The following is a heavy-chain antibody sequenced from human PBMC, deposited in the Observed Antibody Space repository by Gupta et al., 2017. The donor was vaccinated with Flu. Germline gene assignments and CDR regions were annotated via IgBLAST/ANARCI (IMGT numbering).Heavy chain of an antibody. D-gene: IGHD3-22*01. CDR3: ATQLKDYYDSSGWSWFDP. Sequence: QVQLQESGPGLVKPSQTLSLTCTVSGGSISSGGYYWSWIRPHPGKGLEWIGYIYYSGSTYYNPSLKSRVTISVDTSKNQFSLKLSSVTAADTAVYYCATQLKDYYDSSGWSWFDPWGQGTLVTVSS. CDR2: IYYSGST. CDR1: GGSISSGGYY. J-gene: IGHJ5*02. V-gene: IGHV4-31*03.